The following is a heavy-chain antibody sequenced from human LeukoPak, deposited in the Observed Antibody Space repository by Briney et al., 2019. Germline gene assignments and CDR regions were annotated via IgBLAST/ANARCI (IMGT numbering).Heavy chain of an antibody. CDR3: ARDPGYSSGWGGWFDP. Sequence: SETLSLTCTVSGGSVSSGSYYWSWIRQPPGKGLEWIGYIYYSGSTNYNPSLKSRVTISVDTSKNQFSLKLSSVTAADTAVYYCARDPGYSSGWGGWFDPWGQGTLVTVSS. J-gene: IGHJ5*02. CDR2: IYYSGST. CDR1: GGSVSSGSYY. D-gene: IGHD6-19*01. V-gene: IGHV4-61*01.